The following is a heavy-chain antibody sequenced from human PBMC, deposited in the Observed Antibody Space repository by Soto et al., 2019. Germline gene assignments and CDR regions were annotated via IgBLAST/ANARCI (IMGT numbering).Heavy chain of an antibody. J-gene: IGHJ6*02. CDR3: AKERTYYYGSGSYHHYGMDV. Sequence: EVQLLESGGGLVQPGGSLRLSCAASGFTFSSYAMSWVRQAPGKGLEWVSSIRGSGGSTQYADSVKGRFTISRDNSKNTLYLQMNSLRAEDTAVYYCAKERTYYYGSGSYHHYGMDVWVQGTTVTVSS. D-gene: IGHD3-10*01. V-gene: IGHV3-23*01. CDR2: IRGSGGST. CDR1: GFTFSSYA.